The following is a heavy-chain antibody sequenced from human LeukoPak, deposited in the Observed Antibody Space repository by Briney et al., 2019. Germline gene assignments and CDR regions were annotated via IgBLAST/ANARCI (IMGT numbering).Heavy chain of an antibody. CDR1: GFTFSNYA. D-gene: IGHD3-16*01. V-gene: IGHV3-30*04. Sequence: GGSLRLSCAASGFTFSNYAMHWVRQAPGKGLEWVAVISYDGSNKYYADSVRGRFSISRDNSKNTLYLQMNSLRPEDTAVYYCAPLGVQFIDYWGQGTLVTVSS. CDR3: APLGVQFIDY. J-gene: IGHJ4*02. CDR2: ISYDGSNK.